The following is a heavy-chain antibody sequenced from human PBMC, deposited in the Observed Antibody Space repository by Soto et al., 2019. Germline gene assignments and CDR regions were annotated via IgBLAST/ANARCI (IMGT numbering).Heavy chain of an antibody. CDR2: ISYDGSNK. D-gene: IGHD1-1*01. CDR3: AIGILGDAARLENYYYYGMDV. Sequence: PGGSLRLSCAASGFTFSSYGMHWVRQAPGKGLEWVAVISYDGSNKYYADSVKGRFTISRDNSKNTLYLQMNSLRAEDTAVYYCAIGILGDAARLENYYYYGMDVWGQGTTVTVSS. CDR1: GFTFSSYG. V-gene: IGHV3-30*03. J-gene: IGHJ6*02.